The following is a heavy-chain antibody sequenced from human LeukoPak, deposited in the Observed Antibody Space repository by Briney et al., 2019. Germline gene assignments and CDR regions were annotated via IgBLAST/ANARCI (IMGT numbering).Heavy chain of an antibody. CDR1: GYTFTDYY. Sequence: SVKVSCKASGYTFTDYYIHWVRQAPGQGLEWMGWINPNIGATNYAQKFQGRVTMTRDTSIVTAYMELGRLGSDDTAVYYCAINQVDGTGIFDPWGQGALVTVSS. V-gene: IGHV1-2*02. CDR2: INPNIGAT. D-gene: IGHD1-14*01. J-gene: IGHJ5*02. CDR3: AINQVDGTGIFDP.